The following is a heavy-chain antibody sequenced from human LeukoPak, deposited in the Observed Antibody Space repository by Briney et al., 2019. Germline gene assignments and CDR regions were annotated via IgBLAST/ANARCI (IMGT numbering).Heavy chain of an antibody. CDR1: GFTFSSYR. CDR3: ARDCTGGTCYDAFDI. V-gene: IGHV3-30*03. CDR2: ISYDGSNK. Sequence: TGGSLRLSCAASGFTFSSYRMHWVRQAPGKGLEWVTPISYDGSNKYYADSVKGRFTISRDNSKNTLYLQMNSLRAGDTAVYYCARDCTGGTCYDAFDIWGQGTMVTVSS. J-gene: IGHJ3*02. D-gene: IGHD2-15*01.